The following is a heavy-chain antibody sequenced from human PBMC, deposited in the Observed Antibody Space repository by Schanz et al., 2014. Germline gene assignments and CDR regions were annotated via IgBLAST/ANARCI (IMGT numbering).Heavy chain of an antibody. D-gene: IGHD5-12*01. CDR2: ISAYNGNT. J-gene: IGHJ4*02. Sequence: QVQLVQSGAEVKKPGASVKVSCKASGYTFTSYGISWVRQAPGQGLEWMGWISAYNGNTKYPQKLQGRVTMTTDTSTSTAYMKLRSLGSDDAAVYYCARDHRLLGRDDLYYFDSWGQGTLVTVSS. CDR1: GYTFTSYG. V-gene: IGHV1-18*01. CDR3: ARDHRLLGRDDLYYFDS.